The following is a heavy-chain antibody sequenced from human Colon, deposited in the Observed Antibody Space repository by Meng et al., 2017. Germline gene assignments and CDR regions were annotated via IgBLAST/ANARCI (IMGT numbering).Heavy chain of an antibody. CDR1: GGPVSSGDYY. V-gene: IGHV4-61*08. CDR3: ARVNGDFDEAWFDP. CDR2: IYYTGNT. Sequence: RQVSGPGLVWPSETLSLTCTDSGGPVSSGDYYWRCIRQPPGKVLEWLRYIYYTGNTNYNPSLKNRVSISLDTSTNQFSLKLTSMTAADAAIYYCARVNGDFDEAWFDPWGQGTLVTVSS. J-gene: IGHJ5*02. D-gene: IGHD2-21*02.